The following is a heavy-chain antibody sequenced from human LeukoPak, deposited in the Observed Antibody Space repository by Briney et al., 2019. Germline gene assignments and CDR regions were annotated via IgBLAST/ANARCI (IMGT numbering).Heavy chain of an antibody. Sequence: GGSLRLSCAASGFIFSSYNINWVRQAPGKGLEWVSSISSSSSYIYYADSMKGRFTISRDNAKNSLYLQMSSLRAEDTAVYYCARDDRGDITAAIPFDYWGQGTLVTVSS. V-gene: IGHV3-21*01. J-gene: IGHJ4*02. CDR3: ARDDRGDITAAIPFDY. CDR1: GFIFSSYN. CDR2: ISSSSSYI. D-gene: IGHD6-13*01.